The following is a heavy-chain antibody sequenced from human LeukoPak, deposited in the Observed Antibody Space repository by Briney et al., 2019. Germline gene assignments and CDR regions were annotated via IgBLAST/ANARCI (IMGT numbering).Heavy chain of an antibody. CDR1: GGSISSYY. CDR3: ARVGDPGLDYYYGMDV. V-gene: IGHV4-4*07. Sequence: KPSETLSLTCTVSGGSISSYYWSWIRQPAGKGLEWIGRIYTSGSTNYNPSLKSRVTMSVDTSKNQFSLKLSSVTAADTAVYYCARVGDPGLDYYYGMDVWGQGTTVTVSS. D-gene: IGHD2-21*02. J-gene: IGHJ6*02. CDR2: IYTSGST.